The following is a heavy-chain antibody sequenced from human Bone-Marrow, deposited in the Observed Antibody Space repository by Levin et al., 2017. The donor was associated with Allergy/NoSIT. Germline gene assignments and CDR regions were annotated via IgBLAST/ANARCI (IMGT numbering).Heavy chain of an antibody. CDR1: GFTFSSFA. Sequence: PGGSLRLSCAASGFTFSSFAMSWVRQAPGKGLEWVSSISGSGGTTYCADSVKGRFTISRDNSKNTLYLQMNSLRAEDTAVYYCAKGALTVVQVYDYWGQGSLVTVSS. CDR2: ISGSGGTT. J-gene: IGHJ4*02. V-gene: IGHV3-23*01. D-gene: IGHD4-23*01. CDR3: AKGALTVVQVYDY.